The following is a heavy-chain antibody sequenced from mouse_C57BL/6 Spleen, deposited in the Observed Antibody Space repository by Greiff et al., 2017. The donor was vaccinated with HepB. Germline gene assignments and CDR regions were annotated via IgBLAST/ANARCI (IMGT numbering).Heavy chain of an antibody. CDR1: GYTFTSYG. CDR2: IYPRSGNT. CDR3: AKGDYYSNPYAMDY. V-gene: IGHV1-81*01. D-gene: IGHD2-5*01. Sequence: VQLQQSGAELARPGASVKLSCKASGYTFTSYGISWVKQRTGQGLEWIGEIYPRSGNTYYNEKFKGKATLTADKSSSTAYMELRSLTSEDSAVYFCAKGDYYSNPYAMDYWGQGTSVTVSS. J-gene: IGHJ4*01.